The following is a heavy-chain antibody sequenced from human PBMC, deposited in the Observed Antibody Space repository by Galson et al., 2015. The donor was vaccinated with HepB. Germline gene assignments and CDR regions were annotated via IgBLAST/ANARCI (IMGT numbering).Heavy chain of an antibody. Sequence: SVKVSCKVSGYTLTELSMHWVRQAPGKGLEWMGGFDPEDGETIYAQKFQGRVTMTEDTSTDTAYMELSSLRSEDTAVYYCATARSYSGYDWHYKYGMDVWGQGTTVTVSS. V-gene: IGHV1-24*01. CDR2: FDPEDGET. CDR1: GYTLTELS. CDR3: ATARSYSGYDWHYKYGMDV. J-gene: IGHJ6*02. D-gene: IGHD5-12*01.